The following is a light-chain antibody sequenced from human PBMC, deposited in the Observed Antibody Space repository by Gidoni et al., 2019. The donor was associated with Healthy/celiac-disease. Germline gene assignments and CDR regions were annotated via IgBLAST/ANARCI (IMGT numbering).Light chain of an antibody. CDR1: QSLNNN. J-gene: IGKJ2*02. Sequence: EIVMTQSPATLSVSPGERATLSCRASQSLNNNLAWYQQKPGQAPRLLIYDTSTRATGIPARFSGSGSGTEFTLTISSLQSEDFAVYYCQQYNNWPPCTFGQGTKLEIK. CDR2: DTS. CDR3: QQYNNWPPCT. V-gene: IGKV3-15*01.